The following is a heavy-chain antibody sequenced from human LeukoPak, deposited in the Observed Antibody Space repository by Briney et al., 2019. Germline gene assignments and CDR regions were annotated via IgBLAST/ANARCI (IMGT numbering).Heavy chain of an antibody. Sequence: GRSLRLSCAASGFTFSSYGMHWVRRAPGKGLEWVAVISYDGSNKYYADSVKGRFTISRDNSKNTLYLQMNSLRAEDTAVYCCAKDRRKVTMVRGVILDVWGKGTTVTVSS. CDR1: GFTFSSYG. D-gene: IGHD3-10*01. V-gene: IGHV3-30*18. CDR3: AKDRRKVTMVRGVILDV. CDR2: ISYDGSNK. J-gene: IGHJ6*04.